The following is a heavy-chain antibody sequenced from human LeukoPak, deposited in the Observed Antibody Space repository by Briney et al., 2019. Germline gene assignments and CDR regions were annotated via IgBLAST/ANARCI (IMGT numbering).Heavy chain of an antibody. J-gene: IGHJ4*02. CDR1: GFTFSSYW. CDR2: INQDGSEK. Sequence: GGSLRLSCAPSGFTFSSYWMSWVRQAPGKGLEWVANINQDGSEKYYVDSVKGRFTISRDNAKNSLYLQMITLRVDVTAVYYCAREPGYSSGRFDYWGQGTLVTVSS. CDR3: AREPGYSSGRFDY. D-gene: IGHD6-19*01. V-gene: IGHV3-7*05.